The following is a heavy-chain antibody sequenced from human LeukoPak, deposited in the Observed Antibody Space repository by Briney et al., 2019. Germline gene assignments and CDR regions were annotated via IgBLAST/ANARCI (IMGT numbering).Heavy chain of an antibody. CDR1: GYTFTSYG. J-gene: IGHJ4*02. CDR2: IIPIFGTA. CDR3: ARWADWSGYYEGYFDY. V-gene: IGHV1-69*13. Sequence: SVKVSCKASGYTFTSYGISWVRQAPGQGLEWMGGIIPIFGTANYAQKFQGRVTITADESTSTAYRELSSLRSEDTAVYYCARWADWSGYYEGYFDYWGQGTLVTVSS. D-gene: IGHD3-3*01.